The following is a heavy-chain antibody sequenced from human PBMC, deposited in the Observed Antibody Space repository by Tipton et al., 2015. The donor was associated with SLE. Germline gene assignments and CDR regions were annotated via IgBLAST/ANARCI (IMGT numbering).Heavy chain of an antibody. D-gene: IGHD2-15*01. CDR2: ISYTETT. CDR1: GVSISTYY. CDR3: ARHVGVAYYYAMDV. Sequence: TLSLTCSVSGVSISTYYWSWIRQSPGKGLEWIGYISYTETTKYNPSLESRVIISVDTSKNQFSLRLSSVTAADTAMYYCARHVGVAYYYAMDVWGQGTTVVISS. V-gene: IGHV4-59*08. J-gene: IGHJ6*02.